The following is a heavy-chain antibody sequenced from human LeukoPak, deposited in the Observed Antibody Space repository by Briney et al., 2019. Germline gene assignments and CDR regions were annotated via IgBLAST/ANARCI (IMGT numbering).Heavy chain of an antibody. CDR3: AREEVGATAGSAY. V-gene: IGHV4-4*07. D-gene: IGHD1-26*01. Sequence: SETLSLTCTVSGGSISNYYWTWIRQPAGKGLEWIGRIHSSGNSYFNPSLTSRVTMSIDTSQNHFSLKLTAVTAADTAVYYCAREEVGATAGSAYWGQGTLVTVSS. CDR1: GGSISNYY. J-gene: IGHJ4*02. CDR2: IHSSGNS.